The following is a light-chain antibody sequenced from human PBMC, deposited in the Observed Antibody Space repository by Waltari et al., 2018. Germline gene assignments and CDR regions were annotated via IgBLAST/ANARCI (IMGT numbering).Light chain of an antibody. CDR1: RDIGTY. CDR3: QNHERLPAT. Sequence: ELFLTQSPGTLSLSPGERATLSCRASRDIGTYLVWYQQKPGQAPRLLIYRASNRATGIPDRFSGSGSGTDCSLTISRLEPEDFAVYYCQNHERLPATFGQGTRVEIK. CDR2: RAS. J-gene: IGKJ1*01. V-gene: IGKV3-20*01.